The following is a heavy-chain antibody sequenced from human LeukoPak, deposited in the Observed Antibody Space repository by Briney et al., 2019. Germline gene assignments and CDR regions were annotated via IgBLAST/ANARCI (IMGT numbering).Heavy chain of an antibody. J-gene: IGHJ4*02. CDR2: MYYSGST. CDR1: GGSISSYY. Sequence: SETLSLTCTVSGGSISSYYWSWIRQPPGKGLEWIGYMYYSGSTNYNPSLKSRVTISVDMSKNQFSLKLSSVTAADTAVYYCVRSSTYHLFDDWGQGTLVTVSS. D-gene: IGHD2-15*01. V-gene: IGHV4-59*08. CDR3: VRSSTYHLFDD.